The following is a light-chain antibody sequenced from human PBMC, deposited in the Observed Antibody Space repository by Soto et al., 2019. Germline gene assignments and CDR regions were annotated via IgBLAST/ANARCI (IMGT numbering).Light chain of an antibody. CDR3: QQYSTYTPRT. V-gene: IGKV1-5*03. CDR2: KAS. CDR1: QSISIW. Sequence: DIQMTQTHTTLSASVGDRVTITCRASQSISIWLAWYQQKPGKAPKILIYKASSLESGVPSRFSGSGSGTEFTLTISSLQPDDFATYYCQQYSTYTPRTFGQGTKVDNK. J-gene: IGKJ1*01.